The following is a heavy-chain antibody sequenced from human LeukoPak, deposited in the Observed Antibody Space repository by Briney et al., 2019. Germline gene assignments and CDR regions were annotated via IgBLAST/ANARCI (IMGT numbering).Heavy chain of an antibody. CDR2: TYSGGST. J-gene: IGHJ4*02. CDR3: ARGLAAAGLYFDY. D-gene: IGHD6-13*01. Sequence: PGGSLRLSCAASGFTVSSNYMSWVRQAPGKGLGWVSVTYSGGSTYYADSVKGRFTISRGNSKNTLYLQMNSLRAEDTAVYYCARGLAAAGLYFDYWGQGTLVTVSS. V-gene: IGHV3-53*01. CDR1: GFTVSSNY.